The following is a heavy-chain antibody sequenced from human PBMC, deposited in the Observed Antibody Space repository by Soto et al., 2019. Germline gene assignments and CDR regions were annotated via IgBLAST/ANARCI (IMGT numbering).Heavy chain of an antibody. CDR2: ISAYNGNT. D-gene: IGHD3-10*01. V-gene: IGHV1-18*01. CDR3: ARDRLTSERPCVLWLGEVGGMDV. CDR1: GYTFTSYR. J-gene: IGHJ6*02. Sequence: AASVKLSCKASGYTFTSYRVSWGRQDPGQGLEWMGWISAYNGNTNYAQKLQGRVTMTTDTSTSTAYMELRSLRSDDTAVYYCARDRLTSERPCVLWLGEVGGMDVWGQGTMVTVSS.